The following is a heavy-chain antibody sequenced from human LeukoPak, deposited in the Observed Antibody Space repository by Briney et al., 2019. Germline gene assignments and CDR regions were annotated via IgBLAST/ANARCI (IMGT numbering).Heavy chain of an antibody. CDR3: ARDKNTMVRGVIAY. CDR2: IYYSGST. Sequence: SETLSLTCTVSGGSISSYYWSWIRQPPGKGLEWIGYIYYSGSTNYNPSLKSRVTISVDTSKNQFSLKLSSVTAADTAVYYCARDKNTMVRGVIAYWGQGTLVTVSS. D-gene: IGHD3-10*01. J-gene: IGHJ4*02. CDR1: GGSISSYY. V-gene: IGHV4-59*01.